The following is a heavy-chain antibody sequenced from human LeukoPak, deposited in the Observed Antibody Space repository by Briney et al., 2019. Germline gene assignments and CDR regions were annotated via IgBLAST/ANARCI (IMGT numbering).Heavy chain of an antibody. CDR3: ARSELTIVGATTFDY. D-gene: IGHD1-26*01. J-gene: IGHJ4*02. CDR1: GYSISSGYY. Sequence: PSETLSLTCTVSGYSISSGYYWGWIRQPPGKGLEWIGSIYHSGSTYYNPSLKSRVTISVDTSKNQFSLKLSSVTAADTAVYYCARSELTIVGATTFDYWGQGTLVTVSS. CDR2: IYHSGST. V-gene: IGHV4-38-2*02.